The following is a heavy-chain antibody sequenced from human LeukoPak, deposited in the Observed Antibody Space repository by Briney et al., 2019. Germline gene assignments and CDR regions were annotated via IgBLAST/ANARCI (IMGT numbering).Heavy chain of an antibody. V-gene: IGHV3-7*01. CDR3: AKAASIFGVVPYYFDY. CDR1: GFTFSSYW. D-gene: IGHD3-3*01. CDR2: IKQDGSEK. J-gene: IGHJ4*02. Sequence: PGGSLRLSCAASGFTFSSYWMSWVRQAPGKGLEWVANIKQDGSEKYYVDSVKGRFTISRDNAKNSLYLQMNSLRAEDTAVYYCAKAASIFGVVPYYFDYWGQGTLVTVSS.